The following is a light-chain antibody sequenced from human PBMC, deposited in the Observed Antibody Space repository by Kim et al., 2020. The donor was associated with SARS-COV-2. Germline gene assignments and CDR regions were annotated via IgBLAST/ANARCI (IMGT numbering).Light chain of an antibody. CDR2: DVS. V-gene: IGLV2-14*03. Sequence: QSITISCTGTSSDIGAYNYVSWYQHHPGKAPKLMIYDVSKRPSGVSNRFSGSKSGNTASLTISGLQAEDEADYYCTTSYTSGSSLVFGGGTQLTVL. CDR1: SSDIGAYNY. J-gene: IGLJ2*01. CDR3: TSYTSGSSLV.